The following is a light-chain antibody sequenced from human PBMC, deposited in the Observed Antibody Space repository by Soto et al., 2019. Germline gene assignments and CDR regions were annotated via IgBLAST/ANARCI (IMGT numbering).Light chain of an antibody. CDR1: QSISSY. CDR3: QQSYSTPYMYT. Sequence: DIQMTQSPSSLSASVGDRVTITCRASQSISSYLNWYQQKPGKAPKLLIYAASSLQSEVPSRFSGSGSGTDFTITISSLQPEDFATYYCQQSYSTPYMYTFGKGTKLEIK. J-gene: IGKJ2*01. V-gene: IGKV1-39*01. CDR2: AAS.